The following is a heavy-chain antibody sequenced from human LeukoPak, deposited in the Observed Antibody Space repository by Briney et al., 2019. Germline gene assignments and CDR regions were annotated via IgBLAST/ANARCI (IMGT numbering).Heavy chain of an antibody. CDR1: GGSISSGGYY. CDR3: ARYTAMGTTNFDY. CDR2: IYYSGST. D-gene: IGHD5-18*01. V-gene: IGHV4-31*03. Sequence: SETLSLTCTVSGGSISSGGYYWSWIRQHPGKGLEWIGYIYYSGSTYYNPSLKSRVTISVDTSKNQFSLKLSSVTAADTAVYYCARYTAMGTTNFDYWGQGTLVTVSS. J-gene: IGHJ4*02.